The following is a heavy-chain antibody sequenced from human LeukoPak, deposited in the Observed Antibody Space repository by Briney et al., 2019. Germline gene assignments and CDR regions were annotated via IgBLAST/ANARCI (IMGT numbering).Heavy chain of an antibody. CDR1: GFTFDNYG. CDR3: ARASLYDNSAYYLDY. V-gene: IGHV3-20*04. CDR2: VNWNGGST. Sequence: AGSLRLSCAASGFTFDNYGMTWVRQVPGKGLEWVSGVNWNGGSTGYADSVKGRFTISRDNATNSLYLQMNSLRAEDTALYYCARASLYDNSAYYLDYWGQGTLVTVSS. D-gene: IGHD3-22*01. J-gene: IGHJ4*02.